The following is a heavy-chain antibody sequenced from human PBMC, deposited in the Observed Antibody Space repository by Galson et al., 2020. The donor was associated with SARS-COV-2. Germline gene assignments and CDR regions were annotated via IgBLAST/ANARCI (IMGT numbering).Heavy chain of an antibody. CDR1: GDSISSSSYY. J-gene: IGHJ3*02. CDR2: SHLSWIT. D-gene: IGHD3-16*01. CDR3: ARPGLGQSYAMGDI. Sequence: SETLSLTCSVSGDSISSSSYYWVWIRQPPGKGLEYIVSSHLSWITNYNPSLKSRVTISVDTSRNQSSLKLNSVTAADTAVYYCARPGLGQSYAMGDIWGQGTMVTVSS. V-gene: IGHV4-39*01.